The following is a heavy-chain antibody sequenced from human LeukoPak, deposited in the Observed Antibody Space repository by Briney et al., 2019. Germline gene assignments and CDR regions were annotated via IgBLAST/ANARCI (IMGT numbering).Heavy chain of an antibody. V-gene: IGHV4-61*02. J-gene: IGHJ5*02. Sequence: SETLSLICTVSGGSISSGSYYWSWIRQPAGKGLEWIGRIYTSGSTNYNPSLKSRVTISVDTSKNQFSLKLSSVTAADTAVYYCARDKGAAAGAINWFDPWGQGTLVTVSS. CDR1: GGSISSGSYY. D-gene: IGHD6-13*01. CDR3: ARDKGAAAGAINWFDP. CDR2: IYTSGST.